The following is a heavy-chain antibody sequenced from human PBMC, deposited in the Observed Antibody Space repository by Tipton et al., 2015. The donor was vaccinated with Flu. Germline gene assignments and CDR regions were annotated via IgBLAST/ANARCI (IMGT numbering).Heavy chain of an antibody. CDR2: IYYSGST. Sequence: TLSLTCTVSGGSISSYYWSWIRQPPGKGLEWIGYIYYSGSTNYNPSLKSRVTMSVDTSKNQFSLKLSSVTAADTAVYYCARGLIAAAGTRSYYYYYYMDVWGKGTTVTVSS. CDR1: GGSISSYY. CDR3: ARGLIAAAGTRSYYYYYYMDV. J-gene: IGHJ6*03. V-gene: IGHV4-59*12. D-gene: IGHD6-13*01.